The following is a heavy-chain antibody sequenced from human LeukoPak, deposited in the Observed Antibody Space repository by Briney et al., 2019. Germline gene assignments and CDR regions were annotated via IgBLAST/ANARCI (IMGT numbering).Heavy chain of an antibody. D-gene: IGHD6-6*01. J-gene: IGHJ4*02. CDR1: GFTFSSYS. CDR3: ARDNITARPFDY. Sequence: GGSLRLSCAASGFTFSSYSMNWVRQAPGKGLEWVSYISSSSSTIYYADSVKGRFTISRDNAKNSLYLQMNSARDEGTDEHYCARDNITARPFDYWRQGTLVTVS. CDR2: ISSSSSTI. V-gene: IGHV3-48*02.